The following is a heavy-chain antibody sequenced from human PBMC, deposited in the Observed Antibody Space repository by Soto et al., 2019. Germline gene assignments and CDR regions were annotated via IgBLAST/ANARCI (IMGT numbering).Heavy chain of an antibody. D-gene: IGHD1-26*01. CDR3: TGARYRRVRHSFDY. Sequence: GGSLRLSCAASGFTFSNAWMSWVRQAPGQGLEWVGRIKSKTDGGTTDYAAPVKGRFTITRDDSKNTLYLQMNSLKTDAAAVYYCTGARYRRVRHSFDYWGQGTMVTVSS. V-gene: IGHV3-15*01. J-gene: IGHJ4*02. CDR1: GFTFSNAW. CDR2: IKSKTDGGTT.